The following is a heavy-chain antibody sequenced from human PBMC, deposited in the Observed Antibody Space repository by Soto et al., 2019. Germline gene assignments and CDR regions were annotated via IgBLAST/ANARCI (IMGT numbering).Heavy chain of an antibody. D-gene: IGHD2-2*01. Sequence: GESLKISWKGSGYSFTSYWIGWVRQMPGKGLEWMGIIYPGDSDTRYSPSFQGQVTISADKSISTAYLQWSSLKASDTAMYYCARLICSSTSCYDVGAFDIWGQGTMVTVSS. CDR2: IYPGDSDT. CDR1: GYSFTSYW. J-gene: IGHJ3*02. V-gene: IGHV5-51*01. CDR3: ARLICSSTSCYDVGAFDI.